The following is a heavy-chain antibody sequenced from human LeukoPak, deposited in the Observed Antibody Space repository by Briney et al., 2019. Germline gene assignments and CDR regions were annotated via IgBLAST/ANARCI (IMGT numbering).Heavy chain of an antibody. Sequence: ASVKVSCKASGYTFTGYYMHWVRQAPGQGLEWMGWISAYNGNTNYAQKLQGRVTMTTDTSTSTAYMELRSLRSDDTAVYYCARGLTTQLFDYWGQGTLVTVSS. D-gene: IGHD1-14*01. CDR3: ARGLTTQLFDY. J-gene: IGHJ4*02. CDR1: GYTFTGYY. V-gene: IGHV1-18*04. CDR2: ISAYNGNT.